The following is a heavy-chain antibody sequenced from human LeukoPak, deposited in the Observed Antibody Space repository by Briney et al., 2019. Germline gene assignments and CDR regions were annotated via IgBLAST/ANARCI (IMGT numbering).Heavy chain of an antibody. D-gene: IGHD2-2*02. Sequence: SETLSLTCIVSGGSISSYYWSWIRQPPGKGLEWIGYIYYSGSTNYNPSLKSRVTISVDTSKSQFSLKLSSVTAADTAVYYCARVGCSSTSCYTETFDYWGQGTLVTVSS. CDR1: GGSISSYY. J-gene: IGHJ4*02. CDR2: IYYSGST. V-gene: IGHV4-59*01. CDR3: ARVGCSSTSCYTETFDY.